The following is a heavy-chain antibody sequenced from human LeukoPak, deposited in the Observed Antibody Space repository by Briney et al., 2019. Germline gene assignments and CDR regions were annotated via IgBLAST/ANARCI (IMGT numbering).Heavy chain of an antibody. CDR3: ARDSSGWYDH. V-gene: IGHV3-33*01. D-gene: IGHD6-19*01. J-gene: IGHJ5*02. CDR2: IWYDGSDK. CDR1: GFTFSSYG. Sequence: GRSLRLSCAASGFTFSSYGMHWVRQAPGKGPEWVAVIWYDGSDKYYADSVKGRFTISRDNSKNALYLQMNSLRDEDTAVYYCARDSSGWYDHWGQGTLVTVSS.